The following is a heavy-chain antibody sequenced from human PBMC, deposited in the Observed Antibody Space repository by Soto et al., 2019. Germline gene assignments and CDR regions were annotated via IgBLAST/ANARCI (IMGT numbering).Heavy chain of an antibody. J-gene: IGHJ6*02. CDR2: IIDSGGST. Sequence: GGSLRRYCAASGFTFSSGAMGWVRQAPGKGLEWVSDIIDSGGSTYYADSVKGRFTISRDNSKSTLYLQMNSLRAEDTALYYCAKGRSYYYYYGVDVWGQGTTVTVSS. CDR3: AKGRSYYYYYGVDV. CDR1: GFTFSSGA. V-gene: IGHV3-23*01.